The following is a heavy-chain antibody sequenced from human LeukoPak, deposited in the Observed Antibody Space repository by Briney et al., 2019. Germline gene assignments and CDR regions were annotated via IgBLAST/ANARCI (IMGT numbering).Heavy chain of an antibody. Sequence: SETLSLTCAAYGGTMIGYHWSWIRQPPGTGLEWIGEVDHSGSTTYNPSLKSRVTISIDTSKNQFSLKVASVTAADTAVYYCARDRVAGTFGYFDYWGQGTLVTVSS. J-gene: IGHJ4*02. V-gene: IGHV4-34*01. CDR3: ARDRVAGTFGYFDY. CDR2: VDHSGST. CDR1: GGTMIGYH. D-gene: IGHD6-19*01.